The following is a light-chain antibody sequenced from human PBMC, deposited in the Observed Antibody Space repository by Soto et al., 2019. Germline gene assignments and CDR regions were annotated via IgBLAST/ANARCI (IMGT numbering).Light chain of an antibody. CDR3: QRYGGSPL. J-gene: IGKJ1*01. CDR2: GAS. V-gene: IGKV3-20*01. CDR1: QRVSRTY. Sequence: EIVLTQSPGTLSLSPGERATLSCRASQRVSRTYLAWYQQKPGQAPRLLICGASSRATGIPDRFSGSGSGTDFTLTISRLEPGDFAVYYCQRYGGSPLFGQGTKVDIK.